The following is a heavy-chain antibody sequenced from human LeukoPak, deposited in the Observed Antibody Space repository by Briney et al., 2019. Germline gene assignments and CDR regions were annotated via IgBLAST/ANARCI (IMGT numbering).Heavy chain of an antibody. Sequence: PGGSLRLSCAASGFTVSSNYMNWVRQAPGKGLEWVSGISWNSGSIGYADSVKGRFTISRDNAKNSLYLQMNSLRAEDTAVYYCARADTPAGTAYYYYAMDVWGQGTAVTVSS. D-gene: IGHD6-13*01. CDR1: GFTVSSNY. V-gene: IGHV3-48*04. CDR2: ISWNSGSI. CDR3: ARADTPAGTAYYYYAMDV. J-gene: IGHJ6*02.